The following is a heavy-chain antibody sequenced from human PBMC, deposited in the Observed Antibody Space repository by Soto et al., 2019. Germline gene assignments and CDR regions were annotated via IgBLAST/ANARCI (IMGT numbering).Heavy chain of an antibody. CDR3: VRTSSY. J-gene: IGHJ4*02. V-gene: IGHV3-53*01. CDR2: IFGGGTT. CDR1: GFADNSDY. Sequence: EVQLVASGGGLIQPGGSLRLSCAASGFADNSDYMSWVRQAPGKGLEWVSVIFGGGTTYYSDSVKGRFTISRDNSKNTVFLQMNSLRSEDTAVYYCVRTSSYWGQGTRVIVSS. D-gene: IGHD2-2*01.